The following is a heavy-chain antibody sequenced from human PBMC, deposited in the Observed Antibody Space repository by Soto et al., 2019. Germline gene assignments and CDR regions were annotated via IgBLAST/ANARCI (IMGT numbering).Heavy chain of an antibody. CDR1: GYTFTSYD. Sequence: QVQLVQSGAEVKKPGASVKVSCKASGYTFTSYDINWVRQATGQGLEWMGWMNPNSGNTGYAQKFQGRVTMTRNTSRSTAYMELSSLRSEYTAVYYCASLPWANYYYYGMDVWGQGTTVTVSS. J-gene: IGHJ6*02. D-gene: IGHD7-27*01. V-gene: IGHV1-8*01. CDR3: ASLPWANYYYYGMDV. CDR2: MNPNSGNT.